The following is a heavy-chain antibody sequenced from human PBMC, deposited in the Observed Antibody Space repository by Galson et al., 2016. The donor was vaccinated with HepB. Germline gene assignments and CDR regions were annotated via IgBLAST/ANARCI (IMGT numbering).Heavy chain of an antibody. CDR1: GFSLGTYG. Sequence: SLRLSCAASGFSLGTYGMHWVRQAPGKGLEWVSAISSGGSTYDADSVKGRFSISRDNSKNILYLQMNSLRVEDTAVYYCARRDGDMQPSDYWGRGTLVTVSS. D-gene: IGHD5-24*01. V-gene: IGHV3-23*01. CDR3: ARRDGDMQPSDY. J-gene: IGHJ4*02. CDR2: ISSGGST.